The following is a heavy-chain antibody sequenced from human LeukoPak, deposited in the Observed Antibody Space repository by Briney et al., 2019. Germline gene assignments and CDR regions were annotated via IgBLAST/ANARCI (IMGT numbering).Heavy chain of an antibody. J-gene: IGHJ5*02. CDR1: GFKVSDYY. V-gene: IGHV3-11*01. D-gene: IGHD3-9*01. CDR2: MSITGTTI. CDR3: ARETGLGP. Sequence: GGSLRLSCAASGFKVSDYYMSWIRQAPGKGLEWVSFMSITGTTIHYADSVEGRFTISRDNANNSVYLQMNSLRAEDTAMYYCARETGLGPWGQGILVTVSS.